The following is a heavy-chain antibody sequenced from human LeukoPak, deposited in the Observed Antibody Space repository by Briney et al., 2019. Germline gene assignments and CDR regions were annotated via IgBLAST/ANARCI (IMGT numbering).Heavy chain of an antibody. CDR1: GYSFTSYW. V-gene: IGHV5-51*01. CDR3: ARQTLAYCGGDCYSGVGY. J-gene: IGHJ4*02. Sequence: GESLKISCXGSGYSFTSYWIGWVRQMPGKGLEWMGIIYPGDSDTRYSPSFQGQVTISADKSISTAYLQWSSLKASDTAMYYCARQTLAYCGGDCYSGVGYWGQGTLVTVSS. CDR2: IYPGDSDT. D-gene: IGHD2-21*02.